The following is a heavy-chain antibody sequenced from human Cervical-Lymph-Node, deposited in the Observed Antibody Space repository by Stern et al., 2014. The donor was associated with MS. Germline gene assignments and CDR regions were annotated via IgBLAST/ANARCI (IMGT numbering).Heavy chain of an antibody. CDR3: ARVGRPATWPAPFDY. CDR2: IYPADSDT. V-gene: IGHV5-51*03. D-gene: IGHD1-26*01. J-gene: IGHJ4*02. CDR1: GYSFTTYW. Sequence: EVQLVESGAEVKKPGESLKISCKGSGYSFTTYWIVWVRQMPGKGLEWMGIIYPADSDTRYSPSFQGQVTISADKSITTAYLQWSSLKASDTAMYYCARVGRPATWPAPFDYWGQGTLVSVSS.